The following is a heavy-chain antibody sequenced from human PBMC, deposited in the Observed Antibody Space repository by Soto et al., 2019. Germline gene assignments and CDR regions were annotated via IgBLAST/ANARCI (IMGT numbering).Heavy chain of an antibody. Sequence: QVQLVQSGAEVKKPGASVKVSCKASGYTFTSYGISWVRQAPGQGPEWMGWISTNNGNTNYAQKIRGRVIMTTDTSTSTAYMELRSLRSDDTAVYYCARHTSSWPFDYWGQGTLVTVSS. J-gene: IGHJ4*02. CDR3: ARHTSSWPFDY. CDR1: GYTFTSYG. V-gene: IGHV1-18*01. D-gene: IGHD6-13*01. CDR2: ISTNNGNT.